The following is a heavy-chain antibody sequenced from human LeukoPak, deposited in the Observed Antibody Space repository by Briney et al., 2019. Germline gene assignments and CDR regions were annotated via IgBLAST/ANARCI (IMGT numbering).Heavy chain of an antibody. CDR1: GFIFSSYG. Sequence: GGSLGLSCAASGFIFSSYGMHWVRQAPGEGLEWVAVISYDGNDKYYADSVKGRFTISRDNSKSTLYLQMNSLRDEDTAVYYCAKDGPGIVGARHYYYGVDVWGQGTTVTVSS. CDR2: ISYDGNDK. J-gene: IGHJ6*02. V-gene: IGHV3-30*18. CDR3: AKDGPGIVGARHYYYGVDV. D-gene: IGHD1-26*01.